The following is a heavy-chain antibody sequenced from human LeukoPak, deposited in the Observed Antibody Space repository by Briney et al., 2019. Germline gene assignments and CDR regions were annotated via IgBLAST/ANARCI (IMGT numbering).Heavy chain of an antibody. CDR3: AKDDRGLLDY. D-gene: IGHD3-10*01. V-gene: IGHV3-30*02. J-gene: IGHJ4*02. CDR1: GFTFSSYG. CDR2: IRYDGSNK. Sequence: AGGSLRLSCAASGFTFSSYGMHWVRRAPGKGLEWVAFIRYDGSNKYYADSVKGRFTISRDNSKNTLYLQMNSLRAEDTAVYYCAKDDRGLLDYWGQGTLVTVSS.